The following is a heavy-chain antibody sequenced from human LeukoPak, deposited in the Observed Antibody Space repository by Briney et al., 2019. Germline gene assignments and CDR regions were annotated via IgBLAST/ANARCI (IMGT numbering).Heavy chain of an antibody. CDR1: GFTLSSYT. CDR3: ASVANYYYYMDV. J-gene: IGHJ6*03. CDR2: ISSSSLYI. Sequence: GGSLRLSCAASGFTLSSYTMNWVRQAPGKGLEWVSSISSSSLYIYYADSVKGRFTISRDNAKNSLYLQMNSLRAEDTAVYYCASVANYYYYMDVWAKGTTVTVSS. V-gene: IGHV3-21*01.